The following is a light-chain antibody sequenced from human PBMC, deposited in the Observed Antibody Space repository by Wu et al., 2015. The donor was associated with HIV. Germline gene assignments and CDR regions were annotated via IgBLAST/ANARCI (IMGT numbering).Light chain of an antibody. V-gene: IGKV3-11*01. CDR1: QSVSSY. CDR2: DAS. CDR3: QQRSNWSVR. Sequence: EIVLTQSPATLSLSPGERATLSCRASQSVSSYLAWYQQKPGQAPRLLIYDASNRATGIPARFSGSGSGTDFTLTISSLEPEDFAVYYCQQRSNWSVRFGQGTKVEIK. J-gene: IGKJ1*01.